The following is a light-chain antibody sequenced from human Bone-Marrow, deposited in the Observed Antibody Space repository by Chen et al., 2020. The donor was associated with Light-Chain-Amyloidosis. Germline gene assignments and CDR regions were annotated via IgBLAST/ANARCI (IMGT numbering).Light chain of an antibody. CDR2: DDS. V-gene: IGLV3-21*02. CDR1: NIGSTS. CDR3: QVWDRSSDRPV. Sequence: SYVLTQPSSVSVAPGRTATIACGGNNIGSTSVHWYQQTPGQAPLLVVYDDSDRPSGIPERVSGSNSVNTATLTISRVEAGDEADYYCQVWDRSSDRPVFGGGTKLTVL. J-gene: IGLJ3*02.